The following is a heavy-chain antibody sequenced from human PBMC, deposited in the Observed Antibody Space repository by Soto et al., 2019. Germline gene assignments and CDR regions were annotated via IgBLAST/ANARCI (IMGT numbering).Heavy chain of an antibody. D-gene: IGHD4-17*01. V-gene: IGHV3-48*03. CDR3: ARGGVDYGEYQYYYYYGMDV. Sequence: PGGSLRLACAASGFTFSSYEMNWVRQAPGKGLEWVSYISSSGSTIYYADPVKGRFTISRDNSKNSLYLQMNSLRDEDTAVYYCARGGVDYGEYQYYYYYGMDVWGQGTTVNVS. CDR1: GFTFSSYE. CDR2: ISSSGSTI. J-gene: IGHJ6*02.